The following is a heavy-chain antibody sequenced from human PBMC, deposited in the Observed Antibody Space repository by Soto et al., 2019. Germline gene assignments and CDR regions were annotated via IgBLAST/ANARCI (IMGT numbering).Heavy chain of an antibody. Sequence: AASVKVSCKASGGTFSSYAISWVRQAPGQGLEWMGGIIPIFGTANYAQKFQGRVTITADESTSTAYMELSSLRSEDTAVYYCASYMNYDSSGYYPSYFDYWGQGTLVTVSS. CDR3: ASYMNYDSSGYYPSYFDY. J-gene: IGHJ4*02. CDR1: GGTFSSYA. V-gene: IGHV1-69*13. D-gene: IGHD3-22*01. CDR2: IIPIFGTA.